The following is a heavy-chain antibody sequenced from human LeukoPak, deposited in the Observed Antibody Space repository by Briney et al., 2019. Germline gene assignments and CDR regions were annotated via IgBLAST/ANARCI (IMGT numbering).Heavy chain of an antibody. D-gene: IGHD3-9*01. Sequence: ASVKVSCKASGYTFTSYGISWVRQAPGQGLEWMGWISAYNGNTNYAQKLQGRVTMTTDTSTSTAYMELRGLRSDDTAVYYCARALRGNDILTGYPIDYWGQGTLVTVSS. V-gene: IGHV1-18*01. J-gene: IGHJ4*02. CDR2: ISAYNGNT. CDR1: GYTFTSYG. CDR3: ARALRGNDILTGYPIDY.